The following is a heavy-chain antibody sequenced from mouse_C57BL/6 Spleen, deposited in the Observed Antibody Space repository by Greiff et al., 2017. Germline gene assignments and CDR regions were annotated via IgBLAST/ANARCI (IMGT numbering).Heavy chain of an antibody. D-gene: IGHD1-1*01. Sequence: QVQLQQPGAELVKPGASVKMSCKASGYTFTSYWITWVKQRPGQGLEWIGDIYPGSGSTNYNEKFKSKATLTVDTASSTAYMQLSSRTSEDSAVYFCARYSGSSPYYFDYWGQGTTLTVSS. V-gene: IGHV1-55*01. CDR3: ARYSGSSPYYFDY. CDR2: IYPGSGST. J-gene: IGHJ2*01. CDR1: GYTFTSYW.